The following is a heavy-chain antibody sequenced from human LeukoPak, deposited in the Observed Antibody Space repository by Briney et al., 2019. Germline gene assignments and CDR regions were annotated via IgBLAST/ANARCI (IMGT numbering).Heavy chain of an antibody. D-gene: IGHD3-22*01. Sequence: GGALRLSCAASGFTFSSYSMNWVRQAPGKGLEWVSSISSSSSYIYYADSVKGRFTISRDNAKNSLYLQMNSLRAEDTAVYYCARGPRQDYYDSSGYWGLDYWGQGTLVTVSS. J-gene: IGHJ4*02. CDR3: ARGPRQDYYDSSGYWGLDY. CDR2: ISSSSSYI. V-gene: IGHV3-21*01. CDR1: GFTFSSYS.